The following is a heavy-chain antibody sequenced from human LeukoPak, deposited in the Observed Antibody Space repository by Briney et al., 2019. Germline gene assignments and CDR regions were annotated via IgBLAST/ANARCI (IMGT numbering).Heavy chain of an antibody. D-gene: IGHD3-16*01. CDR2: ISAYNGNT. V-gene: IGHV1-18*01. Sequence: ASVKVSCKASNYTFTSYGIAWVRQAPGQGLEWMGWISAYNGNTNYAQKLQGRVTMTTDTSTNTAYMELRSLRSDDTAVYYCARAPGGGFEAFDIWGQGTMVTVSS. CDR1: NYTFTSYG. J-gene: IGHJ3*02. CDR3: ARAPGGGFEAFDI.